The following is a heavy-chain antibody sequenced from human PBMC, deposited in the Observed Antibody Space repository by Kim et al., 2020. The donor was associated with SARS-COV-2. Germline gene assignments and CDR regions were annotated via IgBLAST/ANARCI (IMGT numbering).Heavy chain of an antibody. Sequence: GGSLRLSCAASGFTFSNYWMNWVCQAPGKGLEWVANVKEDGSQTYYVDSVKGRFTISRDNAKNLLYLQMNNLRAEDTALYYCAKGGSIGWGQGTLGTVSS. D-gene: IGHD3-3*02. CDR2: VKEDGSQT. CDR1: GFTFSNYW. V-gene: IGHV3-7*01. CDR3: AKGGSIG. J-gene: IGHJ4*02.